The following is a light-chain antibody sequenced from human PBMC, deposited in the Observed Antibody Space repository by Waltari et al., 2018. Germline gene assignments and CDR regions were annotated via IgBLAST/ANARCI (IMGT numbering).Light chain of an antibody. CDR2: GAS. CDR1: QRVSTT. Sequence: EIVMTQSPATLSVPPGQRATLPCRASQRVSTTLAWYQPKPGQAPRLLIFGASTRVTGIPARFSGSGSGTDFTLAISGLQSEDFALYYCQHYNEHPLTFGGGTKVEIK. V-gene: IGKV3-15*01. CDR3: QHYNEHPLT. J-gene: IGKJ4*01.